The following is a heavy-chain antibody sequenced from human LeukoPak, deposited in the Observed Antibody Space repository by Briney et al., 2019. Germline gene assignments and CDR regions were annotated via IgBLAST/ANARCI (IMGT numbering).Heavy chain of an antibody. J-gene: IGHJ3*02. CDR1: GGSFSGYY. CDR3: ARAPPSQSSGYYRDDAFDI. V-gene: IGHV4-34*01. Sequence: SETLSLTCAVYGGSFSGYYWSWIRQPPGKGLEWIGEINHSGSTNYNPSLKSRVTISVDTSKNQFSLKLSSVTAADTAVYYCARAPPSQSSGYYRDDAFDIWGQGTMVTVSS. D-gene: IGHD3-22*01. CDR2: INHSGST.